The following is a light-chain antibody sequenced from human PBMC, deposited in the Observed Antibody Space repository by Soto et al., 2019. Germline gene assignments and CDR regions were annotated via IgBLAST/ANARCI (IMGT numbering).Light chain of an antibody. CDR3: AAWDDSLNGLYV. CDR2: STS. CDR1: SSNIGSNS. J-gene: IGLJ1*01. Sequence: QSVLTQPPSASGTPGQRVTISCSGSSSNIGSNSVNWYQQLPGTAPKLLVYSTSQRPSGVPDRFSGSKSGTSASLAISALQSEDEADYFCAAWDDSLNGLYVFGTGTKGTVL. V-gene: IGLV1-44*01.